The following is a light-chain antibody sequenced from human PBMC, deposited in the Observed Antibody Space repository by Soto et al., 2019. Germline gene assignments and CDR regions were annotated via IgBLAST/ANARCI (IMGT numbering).Light chain of an antibody. J-gene: IGKJ1*01. CDR3: QHWT. CDR1: QSISPW. V-gene: IGKV1-5*03. Sequence: DIQMTQSPSTLSASVGDRITITCRASQSISPWLAWYQQKPGKVPKLLIYKASTLESGVPSRFSGSGSGTEFTLTISSLQPDDFATYYCQHWTFGQGTKVDIK. CDR2: KAS.